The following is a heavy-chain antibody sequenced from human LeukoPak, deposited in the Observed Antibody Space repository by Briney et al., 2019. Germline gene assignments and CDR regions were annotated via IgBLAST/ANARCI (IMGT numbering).Heavy chain of an antibody. Sequence: GGSLRLSCAASGFTFSNYAMSWVRQVPGKGLEWVSSINEVGSDTRYADSVRGRFTISRDNAKNSLYLQMNSLTVEDTATYYCAGEPRQLAYWGQGTLVTVSS. D-gene: IGHD6-6*01. CDR2: INEVGSDT. CDR3: AGEPRQLAY. V-gene: IGHV3-7*03. CDR1: GFTFSNYA. J-gene: IGHJ4*02.